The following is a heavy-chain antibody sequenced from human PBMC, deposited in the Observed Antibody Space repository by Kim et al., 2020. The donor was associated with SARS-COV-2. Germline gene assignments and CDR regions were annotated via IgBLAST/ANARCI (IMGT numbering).Heavy chain of an antibody. Sequence: GGSLRLSCAASGFTFRNYAMSWVRQAPGKGLEWVSATNGSGGSTFYADSVKGRFSISRDNSKNTLYLQMNNLRVEDTATYYCVKARGSGSHSAYYVDCWGQGTLVIVSS. D-gene: IGHD3-10*01. V-gene: IGHV3-23*01. CDR1: GFTFRNYA. CDR2: TNGSGGST. J-gene: IGHJ4*02. CDR3: VKARGSGSHSAYYVDC.